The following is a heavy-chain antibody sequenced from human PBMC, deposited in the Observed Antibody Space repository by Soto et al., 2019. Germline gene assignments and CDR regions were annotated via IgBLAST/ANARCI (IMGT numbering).Heavy chain of an antibody. CDR3: ARDLGYYASDGYFDY. D-gene: IGHD3-22*01. Sequence: GGSLRLSCAGSGFTFSDYYMSWVRQAPGKGLEWVSYISSSGNIIYYADSVKGRFTISRDNAKNSLYLQMNSLRAEDTAVYYCARDLGYYASDGYFDYWGQGTLVTVSS. V-gene: IGHV3-11*01. J-gene: IGHJ4*02. CDR2: ISSSGNII. CDR1: GFTFSDYY.